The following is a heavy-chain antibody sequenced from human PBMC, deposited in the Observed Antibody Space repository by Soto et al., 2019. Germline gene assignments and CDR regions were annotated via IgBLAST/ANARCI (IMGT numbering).Heavy chain of an antibody. CDR1: GFTFSSYE. CDR2: ISGSGTII. CDR3: AKMTTGYYFDY. Sequence: GGALRLSCAASGFTFSSYEMNWVRQAPGKGLEWVPYISGSGTIIYQADSVKGRFTISRDNAKNSLYLQMNSLRADDTAVYYCAKMTTGYYFDYWGQGTLVTVSS. D-gene: IGHD4-17*01. J-gene: IGHJ4*02. V-gene: IGHV3-48*03.